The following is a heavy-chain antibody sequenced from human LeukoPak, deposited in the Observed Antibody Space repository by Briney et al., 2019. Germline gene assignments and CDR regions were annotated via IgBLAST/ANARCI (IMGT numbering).Heavy chain of an antibody. V-gene: IGHV3-23*01. J-gene: IGHJ4*02. CDR2: IKNSGSST. D-gene: IGHD3-10*01. Sequence: YAMSWVRQAPGKGLEWVSGIKNSGSSTFYADSVQGRFTISRDNYKNTLFLQMNSLRAEDTAVYYCAKEGYYGSGSYPYYFDYWGQGTLVTVSS. CDR1: YA. CDR3: AKEGYYGSGSYPYYFDY.